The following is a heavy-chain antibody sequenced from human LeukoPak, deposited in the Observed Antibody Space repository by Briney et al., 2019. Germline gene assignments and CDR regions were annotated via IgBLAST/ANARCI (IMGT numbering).Heavy chain of an antibody. Sequence: GRSLRLSCAASGFTFDDYGMSWVRQAPGKGLEWVSGINWNGGSTGYADSVKGRFTISGDNAKNSLYLQMNSLRAEDTALYYCARADQLLYDYWGQGTLVTVSS. J-gene: IGHJ4*02. V-gene: IGHV3-20*04. CDR1: GFTFDDYG. CDR3: ARADQLLYDY. CDR2: INWNGGST. D-gene: IGHD2-2*02.